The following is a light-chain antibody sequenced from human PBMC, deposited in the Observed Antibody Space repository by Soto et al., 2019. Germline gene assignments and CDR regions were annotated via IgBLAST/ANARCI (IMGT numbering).Light chain of an antibody. CDR1: SSDVGGYNF. Sequence: QSALTQTASVSGSPGQSITISCTGTSSDVGGYNFVSWYQQHPGKAPKLIIHEVTNRPSGVSTRFSGSKSGNTASLTISGLQAEDEAVYYCSSYAGRNNYVFGSGTKLTVL. J-gene: IGLJ1*01. V-gene: IGLV2-14*03. CDR2: EVT. CDR3: SSYAGRNNYV.